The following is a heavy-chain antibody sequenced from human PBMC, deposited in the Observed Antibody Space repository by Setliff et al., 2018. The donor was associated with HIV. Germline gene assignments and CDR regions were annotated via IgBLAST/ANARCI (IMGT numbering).Heavy chain of an antibody. D-gene: IGHD3-10*01. V-gene: IGHV3-11*06. J-gene: IGHJ6*02. CDR3: ARKLRPGHGVDV. CDR2: ISGRSSDP. Sequence: GGSLRLSCAASGFTFSDYYMGWIRQAPGKGLEWVSYISGRSSDPNYADSVKGRFTISRDNAKNSVYLQMNSLRAEDTAIYYCARKLRPGHGVDVWGQGTTVTVSS. CDR1: GFTFSDYY.